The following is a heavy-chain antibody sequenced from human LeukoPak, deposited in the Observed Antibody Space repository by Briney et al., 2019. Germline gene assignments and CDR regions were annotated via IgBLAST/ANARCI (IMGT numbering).Heavy chain of an antibody. V-gene: IGHV1-2*02. D-gene: IGHD3-9*01. Sequence: ASVKVSCKVSGYTFTGYYMHWVRQAPGQGLEWMGWINPNSGGTNYAQKFQGRVTMTRDTSISTAYMELSRLRSDDTAVYYCARVGTYYDILTGYYSFDYWGQGTLVTVSS. CDR1: GYTFTGYY. CDR2: INPNSGGT. J-gene: IGHJ4*02. CDR3: ARVGTYYDILTGYYSFDY.